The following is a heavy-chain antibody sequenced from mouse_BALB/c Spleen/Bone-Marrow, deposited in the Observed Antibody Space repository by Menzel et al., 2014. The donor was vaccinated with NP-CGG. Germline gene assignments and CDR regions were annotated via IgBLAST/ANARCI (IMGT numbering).Heavy chain of an antibody. CDR2: IDPANGNT. J-gene: IGHJ4*01. D-gene: IGHD1-1*01. Sequence: EVQLQQSGAELVKPGASVKLSCTASGFNIKDTYMHWVKQRSEQGLEWIGRIDPANGNTKYDPKFQGKATITADTSSNTAYLQLSSLTSEDTAVYYCARSRDYGSSYYAMDYWGQGTSVTVSS. V-gene: IGHV14-3*02. CDR3: ARSRDYGSSYYAMDY. CDR1: GFNIKDTY.